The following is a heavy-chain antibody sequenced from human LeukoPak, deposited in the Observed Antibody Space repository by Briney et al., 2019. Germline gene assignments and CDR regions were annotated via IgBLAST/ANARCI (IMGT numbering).Heavy chain of an antibody. D-gene: IGHD3-22*01. V-gene: IGHV1-18*01. J-gene: IGHJ3*02. CDR2: ISAYTGAT. CDR3: AILENYDSRNGAAFDI. Sequence: ASVKVSCKASGYTFSTYGISWVRQAPGQGLEWMGWISAYTGATNYAQKIQDRVTMTTDTSTSTAYMELKSLRSDDTAVYYCAILENYDSRNGAAFDIWGQGTMVTVSS. CDR1: GYTFSTYG.